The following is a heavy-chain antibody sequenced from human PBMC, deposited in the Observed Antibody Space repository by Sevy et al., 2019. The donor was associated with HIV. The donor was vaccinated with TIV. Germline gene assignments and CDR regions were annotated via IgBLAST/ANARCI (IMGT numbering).Heavy chain of an antibody. V-gene: IGHV4-59*08. Sequence: SETLSLTCTVSGGSITSLYWNWIRQPPGKGLEWIANTYYNGHINYNPSLKSRVTLSLDTSKNQLSLRRSSLTAADTAMYYCAGENAWGRGYSWGQGTLVTVSS. D-gene: IGHD1-26*01. CDR1: GGSITSLY. J-gene: IGHJ4*02. CDR3: AGENAWGRGYS. CDR2: TYYNGHI.